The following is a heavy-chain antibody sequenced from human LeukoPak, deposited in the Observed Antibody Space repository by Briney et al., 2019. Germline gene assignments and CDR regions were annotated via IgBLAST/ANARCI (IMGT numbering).Heavy chain of an antibody. CDR3: ARGTRSIAAAATRVYYFDY. Sequence: ASVKVSCKASGYTFTSYDINWVRQATGQGLEWMGWMNPNSGNTGYAQKFQGRVTMTRNTSISTAYMELSSLRSEDTAVYCCARGTRSIAAAATRVYYFDYWGQGTLVTVSS. J-gene: IGHJ4*02. CDR2: MNPNSGNT. V-gene: IGHV1-8*01. CDR1: GYTFTSYD. D-gene: IGHD6-13*01.